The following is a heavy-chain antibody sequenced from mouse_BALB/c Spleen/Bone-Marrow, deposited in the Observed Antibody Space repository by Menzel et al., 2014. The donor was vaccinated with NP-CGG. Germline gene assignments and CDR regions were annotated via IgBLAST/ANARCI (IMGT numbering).Heavy chain of an antibody. J-gene: IGHJ2*01. V-gene: IGHV2-9*02. CDR2: IWAGGIT. CDR1: VFSLTTYG. Sequence: VQGVESGPGLVAPSQSLSITCTVSVFSLTTYGVHWVRPPPGRGLEWLGVIWAGGITNYNSTLMSRLSICKDNSKSXVFLKMNSLQTDDTAMYYCARGLRLRDYFDYWGQGTTLTVSS. D-gene: IGHD1-2*01. CDR3: ARGLRLRDYFDY.